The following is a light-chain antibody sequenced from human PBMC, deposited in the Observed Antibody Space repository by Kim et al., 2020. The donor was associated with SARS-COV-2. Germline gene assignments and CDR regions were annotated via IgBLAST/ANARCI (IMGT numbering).Light chain of an antibody. V-gene: IGLV3-1*01. CDR1: KLGDKY. Sequence: VAPGQTASITCSGDKLGDKYACWYQQKPGQSPVLVIYQDSKRPSGIPERFSGSNSGNTATLTISGTQAMDEADYYCQAWDSSTFYVFGTGTKVTVL. CDR3: QAWDSSTFYV. J-gene: IGLJ1*01. CDR2: QDS.